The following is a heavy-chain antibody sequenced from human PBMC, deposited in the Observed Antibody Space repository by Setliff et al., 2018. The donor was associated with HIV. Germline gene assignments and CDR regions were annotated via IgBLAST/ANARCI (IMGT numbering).Heavy chain of an antibody. V-gene: IGHV4-59*05. CDR1: GGSIRSYY. Sequence: SESLSLTCTVSGGSIRSYYWSWIRQSPGKGLEWIGSLRPSGNTYYNPSLKSRVTISVDTSKNQFSLNLSSVTAADTAVYYCARHGAFYYYYYMDVWGKGTTVT. CDR3: ARHGAFYYYYYMDV. J-gene: IGHJ6*03. CDR2: LRPSGNT.